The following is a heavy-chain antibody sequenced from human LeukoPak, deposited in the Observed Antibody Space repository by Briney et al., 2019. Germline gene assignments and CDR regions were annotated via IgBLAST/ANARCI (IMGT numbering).Heavy chain of an antibody. V-gene: IGHV4-59*01. J-gene: IGHJ4*02. Sequence: ETLSLTCTVSGGSISSYYWSWIRQPPGKGLEWIGYIYYSGSTNYNPSLKSRVTISVDTSKNQFSLKLSSVTAADTAVYYCARARGYSYGPDYWGQGTLVTVSS. CDR2: IYYSGST. CDR3: ARARGYSYGPDY. D-gene: IGHD5-18*01. CDR1: GGSISSYY.